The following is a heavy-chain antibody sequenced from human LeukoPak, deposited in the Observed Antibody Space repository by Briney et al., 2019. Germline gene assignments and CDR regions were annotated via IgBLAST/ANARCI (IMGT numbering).Heavy chain of an antibody. V-gene: IGHV3-30-3*01. CDR1: GFTFNTYA. CDR3: ARGGTITWVEDY. CDR2: ISSDGSDK. D-gene: IGHD1-7*01. J-gene: IGHJ4*02. Sequence: GGSLRLSCAASGFTFNTYALHWVRQAPGKGLEWVAAISSDGSDKYYPDSVKGRFTISRDNSENTLYLQMSSLTAEDTAVYYCARGGTITWVEDYWGQGTLVTVSS.